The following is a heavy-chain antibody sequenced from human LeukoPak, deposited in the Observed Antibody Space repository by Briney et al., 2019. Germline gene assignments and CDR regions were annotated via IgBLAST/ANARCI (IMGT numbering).Heavy chain of an antibody. CDR2: INYSGIT. CDR3: ARHGFDTGNFQAHFDC. Sequence: SETLSLTCTVSGDSIGSHYWSWIRQPPGKGLEWIGYINYSGITNYNPSLTGRVTVSVDTSKNQFSLRLTSVTAADTAVYYCARHGFDTGNFQAHFDCWGQGTLVTVSS. V-gene: IGHV4-59*08. CDR1: GDSIGSHY. J-gene: IGHJ4*02. D-gene: IGHD3-9*01.